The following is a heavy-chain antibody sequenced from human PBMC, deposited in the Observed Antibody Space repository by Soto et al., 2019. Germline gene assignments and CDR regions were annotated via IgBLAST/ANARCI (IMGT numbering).Heavy chain of an antibody. Sequence: GGSLRLSCAASGFTFSNACMNWVRQAPGKGLDWVGRIKSKTDGGTTDYAAPVKGRFTISRDDSKNTLYLQMNSLKTEDTAVYYCTTYYYDSSGYPVDIWGQGTMVTVSS. CDR1: GFTFSNAC. V-gene: IGHV3-15*07. D-gene: IGHD3-22*01. CDR3: TTYYYDSSGYPVDI. CDR2: IKSKTDGGTT. J-gene: IGHJ3*02.